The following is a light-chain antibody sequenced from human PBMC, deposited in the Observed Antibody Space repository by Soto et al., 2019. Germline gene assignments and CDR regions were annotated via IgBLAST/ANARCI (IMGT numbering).Light chain of an antibody. CDR3: ALWDDSLHNWV. Sequence: QSALAQPPSASGTPGQRVTISCSGSSSNIGTITVNWYQHLPGTAPKLLIYGDNQRPSGVPDRFSGSKSGTSASLAINGLQSEDEADYYCALWDDSLHNWVFGGGTQLTVL. CDR2: GDN. V-gene: IGLV1-44*01. CDR1: SSNIGTIT. J-gene: IGLJ3*02.